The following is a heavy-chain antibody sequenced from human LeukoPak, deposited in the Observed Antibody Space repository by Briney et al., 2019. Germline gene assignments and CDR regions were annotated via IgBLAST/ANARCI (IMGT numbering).Heavy chain of an antibody. CDR1: GFTFSTCA. Sequence: GGSLRLSCAASGFTFSTCAMSWVRQAPGKGLEWVSSISGSGGNTYYADSVRGRFTVSRDNSKNTLYLQMNSLRAEDTAVYYCARAQGDYWGQGTLVTVSS. V-gene: IGHV3-23*01. CDR3: ARAQGDY. J-gene: IGHJ4*02. CDR2: ISGSGGNT.